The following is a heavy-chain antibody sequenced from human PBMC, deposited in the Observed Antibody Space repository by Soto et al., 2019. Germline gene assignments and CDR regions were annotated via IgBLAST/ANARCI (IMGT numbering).Heavy chain of an antibody. D-gene: IGHD3-22*01. CDR2: IYYSGST. Sequence: QLQLQESGPGLVKPSETLSLTCTVSGGSISSSSYYWGWIRQPPGKGLEWIGSIYYSGSTYYNPSLKSRVTISVDTSKNQFSLKLSSVTAADTAVYYCARPPKIVVAPELWWYFDLWGRGTLVTVSS. CDR1: GGSISSSSYY. J-gene: IGHJ2*01. CDR3: ARPPKIVVAPELWWYFDL. V-gene: IGHV4-39*01.